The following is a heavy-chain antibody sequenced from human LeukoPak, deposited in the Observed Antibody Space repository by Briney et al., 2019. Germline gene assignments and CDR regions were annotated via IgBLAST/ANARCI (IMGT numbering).Heavy chain of an antibody. Sequence: ASVKVSCKASGGTFSNYAISWVRQAPGQGLEWMGGIIPIFGTANYAQKFQGRVTITADKSTSTAYMELSSLRSEDTAVYYCASGIVGATPSAVAFDIWGQGTMVTVSS. D-gene: IGHD1-26*01. V-gene: IGHV1-69*06. CDR1: GGTFSNYA. J-gene: IGHJ3*02. CDR3: ASGIVGATPSAVAFDI. CDR2: IIPIFGTA.